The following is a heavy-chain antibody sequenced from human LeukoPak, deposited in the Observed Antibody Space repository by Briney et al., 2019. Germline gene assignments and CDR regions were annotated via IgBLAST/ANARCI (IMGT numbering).Heavy chain of an antibody. CDR3: AIFGVNY. CDR2: ISGDGDTT. V-gene: IGHV3-43*02. J-gene: IGHJ4*02. D-gene: IGHD3-16*01. Sequence: GGSLRLSCAASGFTFDDYAMHWVRQAPGKGLEWVSLISGDGDTTYSADSVKGRFTISRDNSKNTLYLQMNSLRAEDTAGYYCAIFGVNYWGQGTLVTVSS. CDR1: GFTFDDYA.